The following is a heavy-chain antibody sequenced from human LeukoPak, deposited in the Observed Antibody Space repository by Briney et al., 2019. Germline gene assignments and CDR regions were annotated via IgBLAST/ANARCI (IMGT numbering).Heavy chain of an antibody. CDR2: INSDGSST. V-gene: IGHV3-74*01. D-gene: IGHD3-9*01. Sequence: GGSLRLSCAASGFTFSSYSMPWVRQVPGKGLVWVSHINSDGSSTSYADSVKGRFTISRDNAKNTLYLQMNSLRAEDTAVYHCVGSGILTDYYYFYYSGMDVWGQGTTVTVSS. CDR1: GFTFSSYS. CDR3: VGSGILTDYYYFYYSGMDV. J-gene: IGHJ6*02.